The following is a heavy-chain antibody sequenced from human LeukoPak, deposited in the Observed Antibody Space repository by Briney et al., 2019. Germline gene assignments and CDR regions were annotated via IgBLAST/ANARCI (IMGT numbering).Heavy chain of an antibody. CDR1: GFTFSDYY. Sequence: PGGSLRLSCAASGFTFSDYYMSWIRQAPGKGLEWVSAISGSGGSTYYADSVKGRFTISRDNSKNTLYLQMNSLRAEDTAVYYCAKGFGYAIPYYFDYWGQGTLVTVSS. D-gene: IGHD2-2*03. J-gene: IGHJ4*02. CDR3: AKGFGYAIPYYFDY. CDR2: ISGSGGST. V-gene: IGHV3-23*01.